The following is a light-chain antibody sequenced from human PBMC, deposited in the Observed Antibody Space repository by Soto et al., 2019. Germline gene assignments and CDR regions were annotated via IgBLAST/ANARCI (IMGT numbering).Light chain of an antibody. CDR2: GAS. CDR1: QSVSSSY. CDR3: QQYGSSSPWT. J-gene: IGKJ1*01. Sequence: EIVLTQSPGTLSLSPGERATLSCRASQSVSSSYLAWYQQKPGQAPRLLIYGASSRATGIPDRFSGSGYGTDFTLTISRLEPEDFAVYYCQQYGSSSPWTFGQGTKVDIK. V-gene: IGKV3-20*01.